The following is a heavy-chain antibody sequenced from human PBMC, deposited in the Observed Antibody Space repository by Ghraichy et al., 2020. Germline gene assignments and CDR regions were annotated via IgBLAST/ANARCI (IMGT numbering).Heavy chain of an antibody. CDR2: ISGSGGST. D-gene: IGHD2-15*01. CDR1: GFTFSSYA. J-gene: IGHJ5*02. Sequence: GALNISCAASGFTFSSYAMSWVRQAPGKGLEWVSAISGSGGSTYYADSVKGRFTISRDNSKNTLYLQMNSLRAEDTAVYYCACYSNWFDPWGQGTLVTVSS. CDR3: ACYSNWFDP. V-gene: IGHV3-23*01.